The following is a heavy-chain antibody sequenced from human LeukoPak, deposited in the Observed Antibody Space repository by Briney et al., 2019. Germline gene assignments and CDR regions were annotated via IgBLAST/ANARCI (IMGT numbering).Heavy chain of an antibody. CDR3: AKYTPANYYGSGSIFDY. CDR1: EFTFSIYA. D-gene: IGHD3-10*01. J-gene: IGHJ4*02. Sequence: GGSLRLSCAASEFTFSIYAMSWVRQAPGKGLECVSAISGSGVSTYYADSVKGRFTISRDNSKDTLYLQMSNLRADDTAVYYCAKYTPANYYGSGSIFDYWGQGTLVTVSS. V-gene: IGHV3-23*01. CDR2: ISGSGVST.